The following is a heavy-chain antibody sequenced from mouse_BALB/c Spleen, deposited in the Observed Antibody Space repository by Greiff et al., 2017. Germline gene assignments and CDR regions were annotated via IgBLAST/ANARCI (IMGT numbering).Heavy chain of an antibody. CDR3: ARHLSYYYGAMDY. V-gene: IGHV5-12-1*01. CDR2: ISSGGGST. J-gene: IGHJ4*01. CDR1: GFAFSSYD. Sequence: EVQGVESGGGLVKPGGSLKLSCAASGFAFSSYDMSWVRQTPEKRLEWVAYISSGGGSTYYPDTVKGRFTISRDNAKNTLYLQMSSLKSEDTAMYYCARHLSYYYGAMDYWGQGTSVTVSS. D-gene: IGHD1-1*01.